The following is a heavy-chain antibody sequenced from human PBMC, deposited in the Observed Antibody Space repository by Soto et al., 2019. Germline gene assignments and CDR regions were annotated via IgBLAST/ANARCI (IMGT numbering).Heavy chain of an antibody. D-gene: IGHD3-10*02. CDR1: GVSLSASGAS. CDR2: IYWNDDK. V-gene: IGHV2-5*01. J-gene: IGHJ5*02. Sequence: SGPTLVNPTHTLRLTCAFSGVSLSASGASVGWIRQPPGKALEWLAHIYWNDDKRYSPSLRSRLTISKDTSKNQVVLTFTNMDRAYTGTYYCVHRLDVPGLAFDPSGQRTLVTVCS. CDR3: VHRLDVPGLAFDP.